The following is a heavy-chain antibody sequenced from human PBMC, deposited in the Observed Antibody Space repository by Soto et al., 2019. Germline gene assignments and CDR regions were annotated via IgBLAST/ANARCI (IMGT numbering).Heavy chain of an antibody. CDR3: VRWERGTSVETTLHYFDY. J-gene: IGHJ4*02. V-gene: IGHV3-30-3*01. Sequence: QVQLVESGGGGVQPGRSLRLSCVASGFTFTTYTFHWVRQAPGKGLEWVAVISSDASHRYYADSVKDRFTISRDNSKNIVHQQKKSLRVDDTAVDYCVRWERGTSVETTLHYFDYWGQGALVTVSS. CDR1: GFTFTTYT. CDR2: ISSDASHR. D-gene: IGHD4-17*01.